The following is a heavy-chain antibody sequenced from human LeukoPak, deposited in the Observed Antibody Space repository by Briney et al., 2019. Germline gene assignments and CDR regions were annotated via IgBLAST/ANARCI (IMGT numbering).Heavy chain of an antibody. CDR2: INHSGST. CDR1: GGSFSGYY. CDR3: AKDIPLVYFDY. V-gene: IGHV4-34*01. Sequence: PSETLSLTCAVYGGSFSGYYWSWIRQPPGKGLEWIGEINHSGSTNYNPSLKSRVTISVDTSKNQFSLKLSSVTAEDTAVYYCAKDIPLVYFDYWGRGTLVTVSS. J-gene: IGHJ4*02. D-gene: IGHD2-15*01.